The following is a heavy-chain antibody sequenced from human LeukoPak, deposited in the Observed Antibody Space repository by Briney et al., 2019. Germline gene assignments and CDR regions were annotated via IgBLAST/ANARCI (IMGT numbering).Heavy chain of an antibody. Sequence: PSETLSLTCAVYGGSFSGYYWSWIRQPPGKGLEWIGEINHSGSTNYNPSLKSRVTISVDTSKNQFSLKLSSVTAADTAVYYCARMRRRGISPNAFDIWGKGTMVTVSP. D-gene: IGHD3-3*02. CDR1: GGSFSGYY. CDR2: INHSGST. V-gene: IGHV4-34*01. CDR3: ARMRRRGISPNAFDI. J-gene: IGHJ3*02.